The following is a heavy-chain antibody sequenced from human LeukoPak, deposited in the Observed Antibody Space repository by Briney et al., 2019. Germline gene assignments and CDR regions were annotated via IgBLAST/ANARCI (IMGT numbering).Heavy chain of an antibody. CDR3: VRHDGRGGATMGAFDS. J-gene: IGHJ5*01. V-gene: IGHV4-39*01. CDR2: VYYGRTT. CDR1: GGSISSSSHH. D-gene: IGHD5-12*01. Sequence: SETLSLTCTVSGGSISSSSHHWGWIRQSPGKGLEWIGTVYYGRTTYYNPSLDGRVTISLDTSANHFSLQLNSVTAADTAVYYCVRHDGRGGATMGAFDSWGQGSLVTVSS.